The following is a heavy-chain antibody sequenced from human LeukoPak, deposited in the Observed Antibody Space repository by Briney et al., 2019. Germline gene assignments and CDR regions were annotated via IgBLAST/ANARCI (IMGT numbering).Heavy chain of an antibody. CDR3: ARLDASWFDP. CDR2: IYYSGST. J-gene: IGHJ5*02. CDR1: GGSISSSSYY. Sequence: SETLSLTCTVSGGSISSSSYYWGWIRQPPGKELEWIGSIYYSGSTYYNPSLKSRVTISVDTSKNQFSLKLSSVTAADTAVYYCARLDASWFDPWGQGTLVTVSS. V-gene: IGHV4-39*01.